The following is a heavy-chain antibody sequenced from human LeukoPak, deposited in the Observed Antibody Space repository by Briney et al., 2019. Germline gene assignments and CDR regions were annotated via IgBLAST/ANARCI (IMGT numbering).Heavy chain of an antibody. D-gene: IGHD6-13*01. CDR2: IYHGESDT. CDR1: GNSFPSYW. CDR3: VRHKGKQPLVVELWED. J-gene: IGHJ4*02. Sequence: GESLKFSCKGSGNSFPSYWIGWVRPMPRKGLGWMGIIYHGESDTRYSPSFEGQVTISADKSISTAYLQWSSLKASDTAMYYCVRHKGKQPLVVELWEDWGQGTLVTAAS. V-gene: IGHV5-51*01.